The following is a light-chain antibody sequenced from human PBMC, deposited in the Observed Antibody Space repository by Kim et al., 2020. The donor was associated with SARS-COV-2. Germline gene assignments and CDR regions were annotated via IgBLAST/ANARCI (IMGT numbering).Light chain of an antibody. V-gene: IGLV6-57*01. CDR1: SGSIASSY. Sequence: FMLTQPHSVSESPGKTVTISCTRSSGSIASSYVQWYQQRPGSSPTTVIYEDNQRPSEVPDRFSGSIDSSSNSASPPISGLRTEDEADYYCQSYDGSKNWVFGGGTQLTVL. J-gene: IGLJ3*02. CDR3: QSYDGSKNWV. CDR2: EDN.